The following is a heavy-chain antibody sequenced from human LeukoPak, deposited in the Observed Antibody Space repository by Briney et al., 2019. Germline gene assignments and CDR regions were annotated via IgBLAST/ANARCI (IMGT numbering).Heavy chain of an antibody. V-gene: IGHV3-23*01. CDR2: ISGSGGST. D-gene: IGHD3-22*01. CDR1: GLTFSNYS. CDR3: AKGYYYAGSGYFFGGY. Sequence: GGSLRLSCAASGLTFSNYSMSWVRQAPGKGLEWVSAISGSGGSTYYADSVTGRFSISRDNSKNTLFLQMSSLRAEDTAVYYCAKGYYYAGSGYFFGGYWGQGTLVTVSS. J-gene: IGHJ4*02.